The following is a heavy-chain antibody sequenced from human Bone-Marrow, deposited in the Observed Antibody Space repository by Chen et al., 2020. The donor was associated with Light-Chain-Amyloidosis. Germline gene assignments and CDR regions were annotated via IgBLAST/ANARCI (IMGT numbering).Heavy chain of an antibody. CDR3: ARRRDGYNFDY. CDR1: GYTFPNYW. CDR2: IYPDNPDA. J-gene: IGHJ4*02. Sequence: EVQLEQSGPEVKKPGESLKISCKGSGYTFPNYWIGWVRQMPGKGLEWMGVIYPDNPDARYRPSFEGQVTISAAKSITTAYLQWRSLKASDTAMYYCARRRDGYNFDYWGQGTLVTVSS. D-gene: IGHD5-12*01. V-gene: IGHV5-51*01.